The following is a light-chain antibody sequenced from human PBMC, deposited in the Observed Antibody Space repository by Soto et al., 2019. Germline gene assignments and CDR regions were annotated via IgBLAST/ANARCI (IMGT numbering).Light chain of an antibody. CDR3: QQYGSSLSWT. CDR1: QSVSSSS. CDR2: GAS. J-gene: IGKJ1*01. Sequence: EIVLTQSPGTLSLSPGERATLSCRASQSVSSSSLAWYQQIPGQSPRLLIFGASSKATGIPDRFSGSGSGIDFTLTINRLEPEDFAVYYCQQYGSSLSWTFGQGTKVDIK. V-gene: IGKV3-20*01.